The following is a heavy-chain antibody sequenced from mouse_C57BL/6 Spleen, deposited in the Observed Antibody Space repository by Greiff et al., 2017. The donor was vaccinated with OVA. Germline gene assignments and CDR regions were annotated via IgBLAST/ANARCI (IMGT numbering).Heavy chain of an antibody. D-gene: IGHD1-1*01. Sequence: VQLQQPGAELVRPGSSVKLSCKASGYTFTSYWMHWVKQRPIQGLEWIGNIDPSDSETHYNQKFKDKATLTVDKSSSTAYLQLSSLTSEDSAVYYCARGGSSWGNAMDYWGQGTSVTVSS. V-gene: IGHV1-52*01. CDR2: IDPSDSET. J-gene: IGHJ4*01. CDR3: ARGGSSWGNAMDY. CDR1: GYTFTSYW.